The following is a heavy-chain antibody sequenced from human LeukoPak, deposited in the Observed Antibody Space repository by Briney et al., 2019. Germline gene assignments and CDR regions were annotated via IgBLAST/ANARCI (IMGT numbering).Heavy chain of an antibody. D-gene: IGHD2-15*01. CDR2: ISGDGSER. J-gene: IGHJ4*02. V-gene: IGHV3-43*02. Sequence: GGSLRLSCAATGFTFHGYVMRWVRQAPGKGLEWVSLISGDGSERHYADSVKGRFAISRDNSKNSLYLQMNSLRSEDTAFYNCVKDLVDVKMVEAAMDSWGQGILVTVSS. CDR1: GFTFHGYV. CDR3: VKDLVDVKMVEAAMDS.